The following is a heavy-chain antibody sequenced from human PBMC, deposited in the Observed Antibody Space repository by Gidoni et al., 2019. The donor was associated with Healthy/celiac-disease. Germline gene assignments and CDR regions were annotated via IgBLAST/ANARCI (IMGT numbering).Heavy chain of an antibody. CDR1: GGSFSGYY. CDR3: ARGNGVGATSWYFDL. CDR2: INHSGST. J-gene: IGHJ2*01. D-gene: IGHD1-26*01. V-gene: IGHV4-34*01. Sequence: QVQLQQWGAGLLKPSATLSLTCAVYGGSFSGYYWSWIRQPPGKGLEWIGEINHSGSTNYNPSLKSRVTISVDTSKNQFSLKLSSVTAADTAVYYCARGNGVGATSWYFDLWGRGTLVTVSS.